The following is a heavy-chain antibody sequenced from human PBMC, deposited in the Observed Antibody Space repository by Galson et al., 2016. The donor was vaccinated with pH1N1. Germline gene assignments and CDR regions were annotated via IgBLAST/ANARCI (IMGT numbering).Heavy chain of an antibody. CDR2: ISNGGDRR. CDR3: ARDGWSDVDSAIVIGDHFDD. CDR1: EVIFTSDA. Sequence: SLRLSCAVSEVIFTSDALSWVSQAPGKGLEWVASISNGGDRRFYADSVKGRFTISRDNSKSTLYLQMNSLRGEDTALYYCARDGWSDVDSAIVIGDHFDDWGQGTLVTVSS. D-gene: IGHD5-18*01. V-gene: IGHV3-23*01. J-gene: IGHJ4*02.